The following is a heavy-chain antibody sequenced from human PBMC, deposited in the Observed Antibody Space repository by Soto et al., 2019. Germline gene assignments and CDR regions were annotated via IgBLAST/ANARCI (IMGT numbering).Heavy chain of an antibody. D-gene: IGHD2-15*01. CDR1: GFTFSSYS. V-gene: IGHV3-21*01. Sequence: EVQLVESGGGLVKPGGSLRLSCAASGFTFSSYSMNWVRQAPGKGLEWGSSISSSSSYIYYADSVKGRFTISRDNAKNSLYLQMNSLRAEDTAVYYCARGGDGVVVVAATLRKNYMDVWGKGTTVTVSS. CDR2: ISSSSSYI. J-gene: IGHJ6*03. CDR3: ARGGDGVVVVAATLRKNYMDV.